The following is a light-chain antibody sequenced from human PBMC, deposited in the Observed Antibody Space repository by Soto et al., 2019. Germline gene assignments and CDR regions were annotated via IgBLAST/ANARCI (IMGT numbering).Light chain of an antibody. CDR1: QSIGHW. CDR2: GAS. V-gene: IGKV1-5*03. CDR3: QQYNSYLYT. J-gene: IGKJ2*01. Sequence: DIQMTQSPSTLSASVGDRVTITCRASQSIGHWLAWYQQKPGKAPKVLIYGASSLESGVPSRFSGSGSGTEFNLTISSLQPDDFAIYYCQQYNSYLYTFGQGTKLEIK.